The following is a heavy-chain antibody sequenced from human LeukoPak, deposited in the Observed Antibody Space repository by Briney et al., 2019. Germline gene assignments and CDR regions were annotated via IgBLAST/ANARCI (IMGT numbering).Heavy chain of an antibody. CDR2: ISWNSGSI. CDR3: ATQGVRYYYDSSGYYRY. V-gene: IGHV3-9*01. CDR1: GFTFDDYA. Sequence: GGSLRLSCAASGFTFDDYAVHWVRQAPGKGLEWVSGISWNSGSIGYADSVKGRFTISRDNAKNSLYLQMNSLRAEDTALYYCATQGVRYYYDSSGYYRYWGQGTLVTVSS. J-gene: IGHJ4*02. D-gene: IGHD3-22*01.